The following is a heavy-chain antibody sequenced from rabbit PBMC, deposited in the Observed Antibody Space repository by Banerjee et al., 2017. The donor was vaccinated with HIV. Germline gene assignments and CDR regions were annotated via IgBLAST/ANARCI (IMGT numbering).Heavy chain of an antibody. V-gene: IGHV1S45*01. D-gene: IGHD4-1*01. CDR2: IYTGDGST. CDR1: GFTISDNYW. J-gene: IGHJ4*01. Sequence: EESGGGLVQPEGSLALTCKASGFTISDNYWICWVRQAPGKGLEWIACIYTGDGSTYYASWVNGRFTISKTSSTTVTLQMTSLTGADTATYFCARDYSGAYHYFDLWGPGTLVTVS. CDR3: ARDYSGAYHYFDL.